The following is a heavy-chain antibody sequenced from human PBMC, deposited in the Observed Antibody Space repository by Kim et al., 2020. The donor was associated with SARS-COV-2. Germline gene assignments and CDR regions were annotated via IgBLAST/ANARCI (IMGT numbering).Heavy chain of an antibody. V-gene: IGHV4-59*01. Sequence: SETLSLTCTVSGGSISSYYWSWIRQPPGKGLEWIGYIYYSGSTNYNPSLKSRVTISVDTSKNQFSLKLSSVTAADTAVYYCARVKGRSSSANYHYYGMDVWGQGTTVTVSS. CDR1: GGSISSYY. D-gene: IGHD6-13*01. CDR2: IYYSGST. CDR3: ARVKGRSSSANYHYYGMDV. J-gene: IGHJ6*02.